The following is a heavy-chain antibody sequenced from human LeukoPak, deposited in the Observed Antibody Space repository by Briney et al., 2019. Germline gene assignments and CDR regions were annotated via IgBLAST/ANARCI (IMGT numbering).Heavy chain of an antibody. Sequence: ASVTVSCKASGYTFTGYYMHWVRQAPGQGLEWMGWINPNSGGTNYAQKFQGRVTMTRDTTIRTAYMELSRLRSDDTAVYYCARGRGREYDFWSGGYYFDYWGQGTLVTVSS. V-gene: IGHV1-2*02. D-gene: IGHD3-3*01. J-gene: IGHJ4*02. CDR3: ARGRGREYDFWSGGYYFDY. CDR1: GYTFTGYY. CDR2: INPNSGGT.